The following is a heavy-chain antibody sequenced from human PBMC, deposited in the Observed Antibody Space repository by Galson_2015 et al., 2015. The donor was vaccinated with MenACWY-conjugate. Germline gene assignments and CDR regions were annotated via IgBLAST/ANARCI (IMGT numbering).Heavy chain of an antibody. CDR2: IKQDGSET. V-gene: IGHV3-7*03. Sequence: SLRLSCAASGFTFSNYWMSWVRQAPGKGLEWVANIKQDGSETYYVDSVKGRFTISRDNAKNSLYLQMNSLRAEDTAVYYCATSTVTTDLQPFDYWGQGTLVTVSS. D-gene: IGHD4-17*01. CDR1: GFTFSNYW. CDR3: ATSTVTTDLQPFDY. J-gene: IGHJ4*02.